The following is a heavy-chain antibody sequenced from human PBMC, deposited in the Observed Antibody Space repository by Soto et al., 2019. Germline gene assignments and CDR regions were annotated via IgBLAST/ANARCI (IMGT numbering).Heavy chain of an antibody. D-gene: IGHD3-22*01. J-gene: IGHJ5*02. CDR3: ARGHRSGYITWFDP. Sequence: GASRKVSCKASGGTFSSYTINWVRQAPGQGLEWMGRIIPILGIANYAQKFQGRVTMTTDTSTSTAYMELRSLRSDDTAVYYSARGHRSGYITWFDPWGQGTLVTVSS. CDR2: IIPILGIA. CDR1: GGTFSSYT. V-gene: IGHV1-69*02.